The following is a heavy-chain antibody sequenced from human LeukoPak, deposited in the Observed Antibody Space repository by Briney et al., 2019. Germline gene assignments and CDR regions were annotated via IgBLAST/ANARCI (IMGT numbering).Heavy chain of an antibody. V-gene: IGHV3-48*01. D-gene: IGHD6-13*01. CDR2: INSSSSTI. Sequence: GGSLRLSCAASGFTFSTYGMNWVRQAPGKGLEWISYINSSSSTIYYADSVKGRFTISRDNAKNSLYLQMNSLRVEDTAVYYCAGGCSSSSRLNWFDPWGQGTLVTVSS. J-gene: IGHJ5*02. CDR1: GFTFSTYG. CDR3: AGGCSSSSRLNWFDP.